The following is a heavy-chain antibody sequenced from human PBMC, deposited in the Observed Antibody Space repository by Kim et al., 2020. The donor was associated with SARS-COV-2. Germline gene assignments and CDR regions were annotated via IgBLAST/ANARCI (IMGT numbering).Heavy chain of an antibody. Sequence: SQTLSLTCAISGDSVSSNSAAWNWIRQSPSRGLEWLGRTYYRSKWYNDYAVSVKSRITINPDTSKNQFSLQLNSVTPEDTAVYYCAREPLWSGSGSYYNGGFDYWGQGTLVTVSS. CDR3: AREPLWSGSGSYYNGGFDY. CDR1: GDSVSSNSAA. D-gene: IGHD3-10*01. J-gene: IGHJ4*02. CDR2: TYYRSKWYN. V-gene: IGHV6-1*01.